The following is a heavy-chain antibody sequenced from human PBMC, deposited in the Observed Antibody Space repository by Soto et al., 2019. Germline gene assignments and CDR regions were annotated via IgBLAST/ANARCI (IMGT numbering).Heavy chain of an antibody. D-gene: IGHD5-18*01. CDR1: RFTFRTYW. V-gene: IGHV3-7*05. J-gene: IGHJ6*02. CDR3: ARDGSTSWYSYDYHGMDV. CDR2: INLDGSEK. Sequence: EVQLVESGGGLVQPGGSLRLSCAASRFTFRTYWLSWVRQVPGKGLEWVANINLDGSEKNYVDSVKGRFTISRDNARNSLYLQMSSLRAEDTALYYCARDGSTSWYSYDYHGMDVWGQGTTFTVSS.